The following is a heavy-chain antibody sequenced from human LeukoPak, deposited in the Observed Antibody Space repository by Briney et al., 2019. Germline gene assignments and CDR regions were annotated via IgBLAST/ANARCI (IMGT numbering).Heavy chain of an antibody. CDR2: FDPEDGET. V-gene: IGHV1-24*01. Sequence: GASVKVSCKVSGYTLTELSMHWVRQAPGKGLEWMGGFDPEDGETIYAQKFQGRVTMTEDTSTDTAYMELSSLRSEDTAVYYCATDFYDSSGYRRYFDYWGQGTLVTVSS. J-gene: IGHJ4*02. CDR1: GYTLTELS. D-gene: IGHD3-22*01. CDR3: ATDFYDSSGYRRYFDY.